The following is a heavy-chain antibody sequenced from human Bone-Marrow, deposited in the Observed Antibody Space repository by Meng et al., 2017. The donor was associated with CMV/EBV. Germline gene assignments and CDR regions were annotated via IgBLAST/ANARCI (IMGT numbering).Heavy chain of an antibody. CDR3: AKDSPRFDP. CDR1: GFTFSSYG. Sequence: GESLKISCAASGFTFSSYGMHWVRQAPGKGLEWVAFIRYDGSNKYYADSVKGRFTIPRDNSKNTLYLQMNSLRAEDTAVYYCAKDSPRFDPWGQGTLVTDSS. V-gene: IGHV3-30*02. J-gene: IGHJ5*02. CDR2: IRYDGSNK.